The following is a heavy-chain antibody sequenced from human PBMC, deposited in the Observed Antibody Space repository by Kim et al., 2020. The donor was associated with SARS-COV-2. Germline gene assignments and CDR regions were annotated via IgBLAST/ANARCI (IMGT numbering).Heavy chain of an antibody. D-gene: IGHD1-1*01. J-gene: IGHJ5*02. Sequence: GESLRLSCAASGFIFSDYFMGWIRQAPGKGLEWVSYISSSGATVYYTDSVKGRFTISRDNAQSSLYLQMNSLTAEDTAVYYCARDRATTGYNWFDPWGQGTLVTVSS. CDR1: GFIFSDYF. CDR2: ISSSGATV. V-gene: IGHV3-11*01. CDR3: ARDRATTGYNWFDP.